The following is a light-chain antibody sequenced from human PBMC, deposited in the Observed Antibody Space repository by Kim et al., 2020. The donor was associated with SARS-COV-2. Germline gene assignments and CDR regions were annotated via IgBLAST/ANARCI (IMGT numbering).Light chain of an antibody. CDR1: QSISTY. CDR2: GAS. Sequence: DIQMTQSPSSLSASVGDRVTITCRASQSISTYLNWYQQKPGKAPKLLIYGASNLPSGVPSRFSGSGSGREFTLTISSLQPEDVATYFCQQSNNFPITFGQGTRLEIK. CDR3: QQSNNFPIT. V-gene: IGKV1-39*01. J-gene: IGKJ5*01.